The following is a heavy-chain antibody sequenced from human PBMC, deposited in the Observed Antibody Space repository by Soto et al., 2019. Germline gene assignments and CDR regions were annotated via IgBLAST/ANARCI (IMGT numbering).Heavy chain of an antibody. CDR3: ARAWVAAAGTTFDY. V-gene: IGHV4-34*01. J-gene: IGHJ4*02. Sequence: PSETLSLTCAVYGGSFSGYYWSWIRQPPGKGLEWIGEINHSGSTNYNPSLKSRVTISVDTSKNQFSLKLSSVTAADTAVYYCARAWVAAAGTTFDYWGQGNLVTVSS. CDR1: GGSFSGYY. CDR2: INHSGST. D-gene: IGHD6-13*01.